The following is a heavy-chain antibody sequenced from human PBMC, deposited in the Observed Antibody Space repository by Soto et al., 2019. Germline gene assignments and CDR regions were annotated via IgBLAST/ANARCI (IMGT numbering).Heavy chain of an antibody. D-gene: IGHD3-10*01. J-gene: IGHJ5*02. Sequence: SKTLSLTCTVSGGSISSYYWSWIRQPPGKGLEWIGYIYYSGSTNYNPSLKSRVTISVDTSKNQFSLKLSSVTAADTAVYYCVRCALGFGELDRCEPWGQGTAVTVSS. CDR1: GGSISSYY. V-gene: IGHV4-59*08. CDR3: VRCALGFGELDRCEP. CDR2: IYYSGST.